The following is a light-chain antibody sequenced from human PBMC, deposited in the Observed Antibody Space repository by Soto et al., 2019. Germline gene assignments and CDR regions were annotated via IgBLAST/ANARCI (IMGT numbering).Light chain of an antibody. CDR1: SSDVGGYNY. CDR2: EVS. CDR3: SSYAGSNNVI. Sequence: QSALTQPPSASGSPGQSVTISCTGTSSDVGGYNYVSWYQQHPGKAPKLMIYEVSERPSGVPDRFSGSKSGNTASLTVSGLQAEAEADYYCSSYAGSNNVIFGGGTKVTVL. J-gene: IGLJ2*01. V-gene: IGLV2-8*01.